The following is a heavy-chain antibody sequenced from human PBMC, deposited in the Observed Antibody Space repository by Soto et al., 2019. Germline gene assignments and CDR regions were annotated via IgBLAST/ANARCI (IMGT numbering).Heavy chain of an antibody. J-gene: IGHJ5*02. CDR2: IIPIFGTT. V-gene: IGHV1-69*12. D-gene: IGHD5-12*01. Sequence: QVQLVQSGAEVKKPGSSVKVSCKASGGTFSNYAISWVRQAPGQGLEWVGGIIPIFGTTNFAQKFQGRVTITADESTTTAYMELSGLRSEDTAVCYCARDGGRDGYFGNWLDPWGQGTLVTVSS. CDR3: ARDGGRDGYFGNWLDP. CDR1: GGTFSNYA.